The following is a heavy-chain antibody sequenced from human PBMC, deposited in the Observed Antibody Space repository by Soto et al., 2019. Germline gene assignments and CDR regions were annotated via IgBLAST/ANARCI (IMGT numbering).Heavy chain of an antibody. D-gene: IGHD2-2*01. Sequence: GGSLRLSCAASGFTFSSYSMNWVRQAPGKGLEWVSYISSSSSTIYYADSVKGRFTISRDNAKNSLYLQMNSLRAEDTAVYYCARGGYCSSTSCRKYNWFDSWGQGTLVTVSS. CDR2: ISSSSSTI. J-gene: IGHJ5*01. CDR1: GFTFSSYS. V-gene: IGHV3-48*01. CDR3: ARGGYCSSTSCRKYNWFDS.